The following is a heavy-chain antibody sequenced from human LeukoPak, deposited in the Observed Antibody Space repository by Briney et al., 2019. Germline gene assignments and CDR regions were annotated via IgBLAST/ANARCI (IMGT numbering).Heavy chain of an antibody. CDR2: ISFDGSNK. J-gene: IGHJ4*02. V-gene: IGHV3-30*03. Sequence: GGSLRLSCAASGFTFSSYGMHWVRQAPGKGLEWLAVISFDGSNKYYADSVKGRFTISRDNSKNTLFLQMNSLRAEDTAVYYCARDEGVYDSSGQFDYWGQGTLVTVSS. CDR3: ARDEGVYDSSGQFDY. CDR1: GFTFSSYG. D-gene: IGHD3-22*01.